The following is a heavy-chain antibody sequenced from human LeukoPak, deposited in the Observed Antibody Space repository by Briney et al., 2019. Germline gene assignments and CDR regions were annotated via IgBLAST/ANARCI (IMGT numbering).Heavy chain of an antibody. J-gene: IGHJ5*02. CDR1: GYTFTSYY. Sequence: GASVKVSCKASGYTFTSYYMHWVRQAPGQGLEWMGIINPSGGSTSYAQKFQGRVTMTRDTSTSTVYMELSSLRSEDTAVYYCARVPHPGTYYDFWSGYDHVGFDPWGQGTLVTVSS. D-gene: IGHD3-3*01. V-gene: IGHV1-46*01. CDR2: INPSGGST. CDR3: ARVPHPGTYYDFWSGYDHVGFDP.